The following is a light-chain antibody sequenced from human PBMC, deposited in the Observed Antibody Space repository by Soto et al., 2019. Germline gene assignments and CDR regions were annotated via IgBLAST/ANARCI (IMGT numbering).Light chain of an antibody. CDR3: GTWDSSLSAVV. CDR2: DTY. V-gene: IGLV1-51*01. Sequence: QSVLTQPPSVSAASGQMVTISCSGSNSNIGNNHVSWYQQVPGTAPRLLIYDTYERLSGIPDRFSGSKSGTSATLGITGLQTGDEADYYCGTWDSSLSAVVFGGGTKVTVL. CDR1: NSNIGNNH. J-gene: IGLJ2*01.